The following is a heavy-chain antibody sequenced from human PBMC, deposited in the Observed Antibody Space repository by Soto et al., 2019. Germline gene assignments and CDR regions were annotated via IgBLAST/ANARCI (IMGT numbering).Heavy chain of an antibody. CDR3: ARGTDRSGFYLFDN. V-gene: IGHV1-69*13. CDR1: GGTFSNHA. Sequence: ASVKVSCKASGGTFSNHAVSWVRQAPGQGPEWMGGIIPLSGTTNYAQKFQGRVTITADESMTTAYMEMSSLRYEDTAVYYCARGTDRSGFYLFDNWGQGTLVTVSS. D-gene: IGHD3-22*01. CDR2: IIPLSGTT. J-gene: IGHJ4*01.